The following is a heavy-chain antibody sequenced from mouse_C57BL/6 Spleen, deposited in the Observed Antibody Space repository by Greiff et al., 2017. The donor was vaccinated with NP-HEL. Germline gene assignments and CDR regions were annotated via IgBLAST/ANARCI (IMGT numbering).Heavy chain of an antibody. Sequence: ESGPGLVKPSQSLSLTCSVTGYSITSGYYWNWIRQFPGNKLEWMGYISYDGSNNYNPSLKNRISITRDTSKNQFFLKLNSVTTEDTATYYCARGYDGYLSYFDVWGTGTTVTVSS. CDR2: ISYDGSN. CDR1: GYSITSGYY. D-gene: IGHD2-3*01. J-gene: IGHJ1*03. V-gene: IGHV3-6*01. CDR3: ARGYDGYLSYFDV.